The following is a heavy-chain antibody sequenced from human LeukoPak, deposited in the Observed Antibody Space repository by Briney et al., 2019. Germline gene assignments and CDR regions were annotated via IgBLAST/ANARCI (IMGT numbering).Heavy chain of an antibody. CDR3: TRRSSCRRDI. J-gene: IGHJ4*03. V-gene: IGHV1-8*01. CDR1: GYTFTSCD. Sequence: GASVSDSFQASGYTFTSCDINWVRQATGQGLEWMGWMNPNSGNTGYGQSFQGRITMTRDISIGTAYMELSNLTSEDTAIYYCTRRSSCRRDIWGKGTLVTVSA. CDR2: MNPNSGNT. D-gene: IGHD2-21*02.